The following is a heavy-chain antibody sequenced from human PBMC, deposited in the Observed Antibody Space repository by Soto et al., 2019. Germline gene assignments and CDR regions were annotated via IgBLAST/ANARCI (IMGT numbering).Heavy chain of an antibody. Sequence: QVQLQESGPGLVKPSQTLSLTCTVSGGSISSGYYYWRWVRQPPGKGLEWIGSIYYGGSTYYNPSRKSRITISGDTSKNQFALKLNSVTAADTAVYYCARGGNYDSEGGDTFDTWGQGTMITVSP. CDR3: ARGGNYDSEGGDTFDT. CDR2: IYYGGST. J-gene: IGHJ3*02. V-gene: IGHV4-30-4*01. D-gene: IGHD3-22*01. CDR1: GGSISSGYYY.